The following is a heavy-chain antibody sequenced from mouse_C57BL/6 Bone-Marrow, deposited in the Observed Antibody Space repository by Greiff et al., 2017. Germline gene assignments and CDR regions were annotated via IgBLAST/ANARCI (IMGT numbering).Heavy chain of an antibody. CDR2: IWSGGST. CDR1: GFSLTSYG. D-gene: IGHD2-13*01. J-gene: IGHJ2*01. Sequence: VMLVESGPGLVQPSQSLSITCTVSGFSLTSYGVHWVRQSPGTGLEWLGVIWSGGSTDYNAAFISRLSISKDNSKSQVFFKMNSLQADDTAIYYCARGDEVDYWGQGTTLTVSS. V-gene: IGHV2-2*01. CDR3: ARGDEVDY.